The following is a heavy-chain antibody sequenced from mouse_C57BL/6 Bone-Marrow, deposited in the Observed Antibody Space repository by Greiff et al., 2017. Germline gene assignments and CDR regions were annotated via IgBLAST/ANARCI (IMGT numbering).Heavy chain of an antibody. CDR2: INPGSGGT. CDR1: GYAFTNYL. D-gene: IGHD2-10*02. V-gene: IGHV1-54*01. CDR3: ARWAYAHSWYFDV. J-gene: IGHJ1*03. Sequence: QVQLQQSGAELVRPGTSVKVSCKASGYAFTNYLIEWVKQRPGQGLEWIGVINPGSGGTNYNEKFKGKATLTADKSSSTACMQLSSLTSEDSAVYVCARWAYAHSWYFDVWGTGTTVTVSS.